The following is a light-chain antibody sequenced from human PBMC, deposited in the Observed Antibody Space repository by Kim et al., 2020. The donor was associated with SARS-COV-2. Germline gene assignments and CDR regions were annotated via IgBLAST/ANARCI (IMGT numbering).Light chain of an antibody. Sequence: PAQSVAISCTGTSSDVGGYNYVSWYQQHPGKAPKLMIYDVSKRPSGVPDRFSGSKSGNTASLTISGLQAEDEADYYCCSYAGSQVVFGGGTKLTVL. J-gene: IGLJ2*01. V-gene: IGLV2-11*01. CDR2: DVS. CDR3: CSYAGSQVV. CDR1: SSDVGGYNY.